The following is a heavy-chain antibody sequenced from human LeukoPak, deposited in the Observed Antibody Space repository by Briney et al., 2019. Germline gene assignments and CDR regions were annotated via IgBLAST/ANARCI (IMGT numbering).Heavy chain of an antibody. V-gene: IGHV4-4*07. CDR2: IYTSGST. Sequence: SETLSLTCTVSGGSISSYYSSWIRQPAGKGLEWIGRIYTSGSTNYNPSLKSRVTMSVDTSKNQFSLKLSSVIAADTAVYYCVVWKGDYTVDYWGQGTLVTVSS. D-gene: IGHD4-17*01. CDR1: GGSISSYY. CDR3: VVWKGDYTVDY. J-gene: IGHJ4*02.